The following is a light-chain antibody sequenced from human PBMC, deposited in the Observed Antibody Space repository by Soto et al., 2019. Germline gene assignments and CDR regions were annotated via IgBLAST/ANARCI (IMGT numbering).Light chain of an antibody. CDR3: QQYGSLPWT. CDR1: QSVSNRY. CDR2: AAS. Sequence: EIVLMQSPGTLPLSPGERATLSCRASQSVSNRYLAWYQQKPDLAPRLLIYAASSRATGIPDRFSGSASGTDFTLTISRLEPEDFAVYYCQQYGSLPWTFGQGTKVDIK. J-gene: IGKJ1*01. V-gene: IGKV3-20*01.